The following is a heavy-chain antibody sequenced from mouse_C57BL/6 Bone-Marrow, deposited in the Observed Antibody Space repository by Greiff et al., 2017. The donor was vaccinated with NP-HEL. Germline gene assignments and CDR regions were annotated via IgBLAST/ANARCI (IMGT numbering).Heavy chain of an antibody. CDR2: IYPRDGST. CDR1: GYTFTSYD. D-gene: IGHD3-2*02. CDR3: ARLAAQDVLYYYAMDY. V-gene: IGHV1-85*01. Sequence: VQLQQSGPELVKPGASVKLSCKASGYTFTSYDINWVKQRPGQGLEWIGWIYPRDGSTKYNEKFKGKVTLTVDTSSSTAYMELHSLTSEDSAVYFCARLAAQDVLYYYAMDYWGQGTSVTVSS. J-gene: IGHJ4*01.